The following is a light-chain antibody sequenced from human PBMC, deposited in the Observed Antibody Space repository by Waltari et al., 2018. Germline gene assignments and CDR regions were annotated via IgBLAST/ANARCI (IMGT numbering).Light chain of an antibody. Sequence: QPVLTQPASVSGSPGQSITISCTGTSSDVGRYNFVSWYQHHPGKAPKNIIYEVSKRPSGVSDRFSGSKSGNTASLTISGLQAEDEANYYCCSYAGSSAVFGGGTKLTVL. V-gene: IGLV2-23*02. J-gene: IGLJ3*02. CDR3: CSYAGSSAV. CDR1: SSDVGRYNF. CDR2: EVS.